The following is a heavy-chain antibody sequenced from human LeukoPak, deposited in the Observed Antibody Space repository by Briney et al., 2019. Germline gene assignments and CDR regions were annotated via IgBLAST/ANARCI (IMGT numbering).Heavy chain of an antibody. D-gene: IGHD5-12*01. CDR3: ASVIVATPPSTVFDY. V-gene: IGHV1-69*13. CDR2: IIPIFGTA. J-gene: IGHJ4*02. CDR1: GGTFSSYA. Sequence: SVKVSCKASGGTFSSYAISWVRQAPGQGLEWMGGIIPIFGTANYAQKFQGRVTITADESTRTAYMEMSSLRSEDTAVYYCASVIVATPPSTVFDYWGQGTLVTVSS.